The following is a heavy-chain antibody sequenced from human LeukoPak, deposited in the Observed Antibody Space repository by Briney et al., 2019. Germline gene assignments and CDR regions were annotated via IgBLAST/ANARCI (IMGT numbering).Heavy chain of an antibody. D-gene: IGHD3-3*01. CDR1: GFTFSSYS. J-gene: IGHJ3*02. CDR2: ISSSSSYI. Sequence: GGSLRLSCAASGFTFSSYSMNWVRQAPGKGLEWVSSISSSSSYIYYADSVKGRFTISRDNSKNTLYLQMNSLRAEDTAVYYCAKVITIFGVVTNDAFDIWGQGTMVTVSS. V-gene: IGHV3-21*04. CDR3: AKVITIFGVVTNDAFDI.